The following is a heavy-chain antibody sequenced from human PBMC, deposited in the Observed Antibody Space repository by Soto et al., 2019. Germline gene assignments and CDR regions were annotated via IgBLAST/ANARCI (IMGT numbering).Heavy chain of an antibody. CDR1: GFTFSDYG. Sequence: GGSLRLSSAASGFTFSDYGMSWVRQAPGKGLEWVSTSSGSGGITYYADSVKGRFTISRDNSKNTLYLQMNSLRAEDTAVYYCARDSQLWLTDYWGQGTLVTVSS. D-gene: IGHD5-18*01. J-gene: IGHJ4*02. V-gene: IGHV3-23*01. CDR2: SSGSGGIT. CDR3: ARDSQLWLTDY.